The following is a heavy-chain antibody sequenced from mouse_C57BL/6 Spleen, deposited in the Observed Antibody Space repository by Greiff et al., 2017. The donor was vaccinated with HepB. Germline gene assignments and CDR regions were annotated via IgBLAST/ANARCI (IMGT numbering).Heavy chain of an antibody. Sequence: VQLQQSGPGLVQPSQSLSITCTVSGFSLTSYGVHWVRQSPGKGLEWLGVIWSGGSTDYNAAFISRLSISKDNSKSQVFFKMNSLQADDTAIYYCARITTVVANYYAMDYWGQGTSVTVSS. CDR1: GFSLTSYG. CDR3: ARITTVVANYYAMDY. D-gene: IGHD1-1*01. J-gene: IGHJ4*01. V-gene: IGHV2-2*01. CDR2: IWSGGST.